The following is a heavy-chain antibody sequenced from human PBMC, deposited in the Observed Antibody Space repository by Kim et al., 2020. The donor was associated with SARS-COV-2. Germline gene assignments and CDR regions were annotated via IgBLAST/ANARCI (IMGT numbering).Heavy chain of an antibody. J-gene: IGHJ4*02. CDR1: GGSITDGSYF. Sequence: SETLSLTCTVSGGSITDGSYFWGWIRQSPGKGLEWIGNIYYTGSTYYNPSPQSRVTISVDTPKNQFSLRLTSVTAADTAVYYCARRTKGVTYFDVLSGYFDYWRQGTLVTVSS. D-gene: IGHD3-9*01. CDR2: IYYTGST. CDR3: ARRTKGVTYFDVLSGYFDY. V-gene: IGHV4-39*01.